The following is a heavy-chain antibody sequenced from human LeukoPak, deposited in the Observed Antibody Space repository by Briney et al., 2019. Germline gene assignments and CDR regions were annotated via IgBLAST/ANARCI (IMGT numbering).Heavy chain of an antibody. V-gene: IGHV3-7*01. CDR1: GFSISSYW. J-gene: IGHJ4*02. CDR2: IKQDGSEN. Sequence: TGGSLRLSCAASGFSISSYWMSWVRQATGKGLEWVANIKQDGSENYYVDSVKGRFTTSRDNAKSSLYLQMNSLRAEDTAVYYCARGNYFGDYVGVGIYFDYWGQGNLVTVSS. CDR3: ARGNYFGDYVGVGIYFDY. D-gene: IGHD4-17*01.